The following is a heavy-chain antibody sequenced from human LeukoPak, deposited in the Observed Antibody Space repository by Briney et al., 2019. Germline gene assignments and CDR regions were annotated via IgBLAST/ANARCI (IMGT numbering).Heavy chain of an antibody. CDR2: ISSNGGST. CDR3: VRETYGSSWLFDY. J-gene: IGHJ4*02. CDR1: GFTFSSHG. V-gene: IGHV3-64*01. D-gene: IGHD6-13*01. Sequence: AGGSLRLSCAASGFTFSSHGMHWVRQAPGKGLEYVSAISSNGGSTYYANSVKGRFIISRDNSKNTLYLQMGSLRAEDMAVYHCVRETYGSSWLFDYWGQGILVTVSS.